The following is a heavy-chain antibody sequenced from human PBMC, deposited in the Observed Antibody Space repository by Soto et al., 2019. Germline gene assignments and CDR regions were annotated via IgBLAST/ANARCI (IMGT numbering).Heavy chain of an antibody. CDR1: GGSISSYY. CDR2: IYYSGST. J-gene: IGHJ2*01. CDR3: ARGDYYYCSGSPLFFL. Sequence: LSLTCTVSGGSISSYYWSWIRQPPGKGLEWIGYIYYSGSTNYNPSLKSRVTISVDTSKNQFSLKLSSVTAADTAVYYCARGDYYYCSGSPLFFLWGR. V-gene: IGHV4-59*01. D-gene: IGHD3-10*01.